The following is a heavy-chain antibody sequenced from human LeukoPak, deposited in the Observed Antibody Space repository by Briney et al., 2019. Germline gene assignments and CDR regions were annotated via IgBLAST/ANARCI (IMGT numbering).Heavy chain of an antibody. J-gene: IGHJ6*02. V-gene: IGHV3-64D*06. CDR3: VKARDRYLLGVGMDG. Sequence: RGSLRLSCSASGFTFSSYAMHWVRQAPGKGLEYVSAISSNGGSTYYADSVKGRFTISRDNSKNTLYLQMSSLRAEDTAVYYCVKARDRYLLGVGMDGWGQGTTVTVSS. CDR1: GFTFSSYA. D-gene: IGHD2-15*01. CDR2: ISSNGGST.